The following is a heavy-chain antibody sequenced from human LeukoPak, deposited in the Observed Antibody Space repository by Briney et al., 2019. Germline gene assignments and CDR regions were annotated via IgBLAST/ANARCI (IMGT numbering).Heavy chain of an antibody. Sequence: ASVTVSFTFSVYTLTKLSMHWVRQAPGKGQEWMGCFDSEDGETIYAQKFQGRVTMTEDTSTDTAYMELSSLRSEDTAVYYCATFSPSGSCLRNWGQGTLVTVSS. D-gene: IGHD1-26*01. V-gene: IGHV1-24*01. CDR1: VYTLTKLS. CDR3: ATFSPSGSCLRN. J-gene: IGHJ4*02. CDR2: FDSEDGET.